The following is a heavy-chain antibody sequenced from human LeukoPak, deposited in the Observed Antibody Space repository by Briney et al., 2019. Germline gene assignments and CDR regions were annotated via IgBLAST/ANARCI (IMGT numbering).Heavy chain of an antibody. D-gene: IGHD3-10*01. CDR2: TYYDSQWYR. J-gene: IGHJ4*02. V-gene: IGHV6-1*01. CDR1: GDSVSSNKAA. CDR3: ARNYYGSGSYYTLDS. Sequence: SQTLSLTCTISGDSVSSNKAAWNWIRQSPSRGLEWLGRTYYDSQWYRDYAVSVKSRMTVNPDISKNQFSLHLNSVTPEDTAVYYCARNYYGSGSYYTLDSWGPGTLVTVSS.